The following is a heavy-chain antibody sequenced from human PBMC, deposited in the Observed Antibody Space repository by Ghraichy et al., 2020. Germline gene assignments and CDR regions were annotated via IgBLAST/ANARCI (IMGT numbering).Heavy chain of an antibody. D-gene: IGHD3-3*01. J-gene: IGHJ6*02. CDR2: IYYSGTT. CDR1: GGSISSSSYY. CDR3: ARFPITILGGVTPGMDV. V-gene: IGHV4-39*01. Sequence: SETLSLTCTVSGGSISSSSYYWGWIRQPPGKGLEWIGSIYYSGTTYYNPSLKSRVTISVDTSKNQFSLKLSSVTAADTAVYYCARFPITILGGVTPGMDVWGQGTTVTVSS.